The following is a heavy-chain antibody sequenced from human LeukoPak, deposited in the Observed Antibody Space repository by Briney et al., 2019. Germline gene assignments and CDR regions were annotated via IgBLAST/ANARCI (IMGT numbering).Heavy chain of an antibody. CDR1: GFTFSSYG. V-gene: IGHV3-23*01. CDR3: AKVRGIAAAGTQPSGSSDY. D-gene: IGHD6-13*01. Sequence: NPGGSLRLSCAASGFTFSSYGMSWVRQAPGKGLEGVSAISGSGGSTYYADSVKGRFTISRDNSKNTLYLQMNSLRAEDTAVYYCAKVRGIAAAGTQPSGSSDYWGQGTLVTVSS. J-gene: IGHJ4*02. CDR2: ISGSGGST.